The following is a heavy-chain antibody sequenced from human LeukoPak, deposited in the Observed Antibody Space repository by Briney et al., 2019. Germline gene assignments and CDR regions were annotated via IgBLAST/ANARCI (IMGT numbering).Heavy chain of an antibody. V-gene: IGHV4-34*01. CDR1: GGSFSGYY. Sequence: SETLSLTCAVYGGSFSGYYWSWIPQPPGKGLEWIGEINHSGSTNYNPSLKSRVTISVDTSKNQFSLKLSSVTAADTAVYYCARLADFWSGSVGFDPWGQGTLVTVSS. D-gene: IGHD3-3*01. J-gene: IGHJ5*02. CDR3: ARLADFWSGSVGFDP. CDR2: INHSGST.